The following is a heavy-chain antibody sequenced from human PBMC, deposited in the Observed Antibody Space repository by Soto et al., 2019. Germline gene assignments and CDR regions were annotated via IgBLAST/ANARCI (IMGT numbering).Heavy chain of an antibody. CDR3: ARATYDSSTYYLDY. Sequence: QVQLQESGPGLVKPSQTLSLTCTVSGASISGGDYYWTWIRQPPGKGLEWIGSIYYTGNTYSNPSPDSRLSISVDPSNNQFALRLTSGTAPDTAIYYCARATYDSSTYYLDYWGQGTLVTVSS. CDR1: GASISGGDYY. CDR2: IYYTGNT. V-gene: IGHV4-30-4*01. J-gene: IGHJ4*02. D-gene: IGHD3-22*01.